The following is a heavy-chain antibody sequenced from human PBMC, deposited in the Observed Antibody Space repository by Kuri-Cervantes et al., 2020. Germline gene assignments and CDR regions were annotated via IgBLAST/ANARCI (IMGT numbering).Heavy chain of an antibody. CDR1: GFTFSSYA. Sequence: GESLKISCAASGFTFSSYAMSWVRQAPGKGLEWVSAISGSGGSTYYADSVKGRFTISRDNSKNTLYLQMNSLRAEGTAVYYCAKDLSYGGNYCFDYWGQGTLVTVSS. J-gene: IGHJ4*02. CDR3: AKDLSYGGNYCFDY. CDR2: ISGSGGST. V-gene: IGHV3-23*01. D-gene: IGHD4-23*01.